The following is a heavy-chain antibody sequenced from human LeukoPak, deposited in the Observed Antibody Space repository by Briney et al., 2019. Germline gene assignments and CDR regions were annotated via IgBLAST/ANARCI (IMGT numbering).Heavy chain of an antibody. V-gene: IGHV4-61*01. CDR1: GASVSGGSYY. Sequence: SETLSLTCTVSGASVSGGSYYWSWIRRPPGKGLEWIGYIYYSGSSHYNPSLKSRVTMSVDLSRNEFSLKMTSVTAADTAVYYCAREFTGYDDYWGQGTLVTVSS. D-gene: IGHD5-12*01. CDR3: AREFTGYDDY. CDR2: IYYSGSS. J-gene: IGHJ4*02.